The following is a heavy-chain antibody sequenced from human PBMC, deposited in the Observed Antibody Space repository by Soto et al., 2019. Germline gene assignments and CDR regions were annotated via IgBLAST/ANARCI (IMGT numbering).Heavy chain of an antibody. CDR1: GFTFSSYG. V-gene: IGHV3-33*01. CDR2: IWYDGSNK. Sequence: GGALGLSCAAAGFTFSSYGMHWVRQAPGKGLEWVAVIWYDGSNKYYADSVKGRFTISRDNSKNTLYLQMNSLRAEDTAVYYCARDGPTPVTVILDYWGQGTLVTVSS. D-gene: IGHD4-17*01. CDR3: ARDGPTPVTVILDY. J-gene: IGHJ4*02.